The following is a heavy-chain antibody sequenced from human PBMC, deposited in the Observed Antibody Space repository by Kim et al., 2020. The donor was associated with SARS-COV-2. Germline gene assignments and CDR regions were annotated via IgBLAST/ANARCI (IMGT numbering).Heavy chain of an antibody. CDR3: ARGGTWGSGYYFSFDY. D-gene: IGHD3-22*01. J-gene: IGHJ4*02. V-gene: IGHV1-2*02. Sequence: KFQGRVTMTRETSISTAYMELSRLRSDDTAVYYCARGGTWGSGYYFSFDYWGQGTLVTVSS.